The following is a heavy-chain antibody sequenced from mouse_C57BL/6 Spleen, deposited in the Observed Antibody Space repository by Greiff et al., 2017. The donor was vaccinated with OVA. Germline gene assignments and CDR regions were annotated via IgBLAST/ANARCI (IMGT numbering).Heavy chain of an antibody. CDR3: TRYLGRDFDY. J-gene: IGHJ2*01. D-gene: IGHD4-1*01. Sequence: QVQLQQSGPELVKPGASVKISCKASGYAFSSSWMNWVKQRPGKGLEWIGRIYPGDGDTNYNGKFKGKATLTVDKSSSTASMTLSSLTSEDAAVYFCTRYLGRDFDYWGQGTTLTVSS. CDR2: IYPGDGDT. V-gene: IGHV1-82*01. CDR1: GYAFSSSW.